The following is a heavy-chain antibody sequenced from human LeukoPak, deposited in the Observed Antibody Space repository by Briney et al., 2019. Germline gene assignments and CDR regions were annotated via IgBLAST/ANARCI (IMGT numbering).Heavy chain of an antibody. CDR2: ISGSGGST. Sequence: GGSLRLSCAASGFTFSSYAMSWARQAPGKGLEWVSAISGSGGSTYYADSVKGRFTISRDNSKNTLYLRMNSLRAGDTAVYYCAKVTRTDYDFWSGYYGGYFDYWGQGTLVTVSS. CDR3: AKVTRTDYDFWSGYYGGYFDY. J-gene: IGHJ4*02. D-gene: IGHD3-3*01. V-gene: IGHV3-23*01. CDR1: GFTFSSYA.